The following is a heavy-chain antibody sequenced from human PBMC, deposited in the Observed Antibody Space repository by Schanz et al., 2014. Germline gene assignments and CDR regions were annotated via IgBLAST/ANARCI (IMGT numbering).Heavy chain of an antibody. CDR1: GFTFNSYA. J-gene: IGHJ4*02. CDR2: ITGSGGTT. V-gene: IGHV3-23*04. Sequence: VQLVDSGGGLVQPGGSLRLSCVASGFTFNSYAMSWVRQAPGKGLEWVSAITGSGGTTHYADSVKGRFTISRDNSKNTLYLQLNSLRVEDTAKYFCAKDPNLFRDSSGYYYSPFDYWGQGTLVAVSS. D-gene: IGHD3-22*01. CDR3: AKDPNLFRDSSGYYYSPFDY.